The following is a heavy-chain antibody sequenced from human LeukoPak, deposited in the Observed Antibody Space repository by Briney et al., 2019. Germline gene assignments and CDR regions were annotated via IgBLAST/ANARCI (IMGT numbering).Heavy chain of an antibody. J-gene: IGHJ4*02. V-gene: IGHV1-2*02. CDR3: ASTKSSGYYY. D-gene: IGHD3-22*01. CDR1: GYTFLHYD. Sequence: ASVKVSCKASGYTFLHYDFNWVRQAPGQGLEWMGWINPNSGGTNYAQKFQGRVTMSRDTSISTAYMELRSLRSDDTAVYYCASTKSSGYYYWGQGTLVTVSS. CDR2: INPNSGGT.